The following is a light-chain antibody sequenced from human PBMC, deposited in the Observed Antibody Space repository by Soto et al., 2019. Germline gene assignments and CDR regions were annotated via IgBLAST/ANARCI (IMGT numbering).Light chain of an antibody. Sequence: SVSAVSASVEDSVTITCRASQVISNYLAWYQQKPGKVPKLLIYAASTLQSGVPSRFSGSGSGTDFTLTISSLQPEDVAAYYCQMSASPPRTFGQGANV. CDR1: QVISNY. J-gene: IGKJ1*01. CDR3: QMSASPPRT. V-gene: IGKV1-27*01. CDR2: AAS.